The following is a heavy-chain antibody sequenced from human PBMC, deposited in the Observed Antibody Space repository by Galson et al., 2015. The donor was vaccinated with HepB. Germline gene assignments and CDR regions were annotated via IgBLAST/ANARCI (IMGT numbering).Heavy chain of an antibody. J-gene: IGHJ4*02. CDR1: GVTVSNNY. Sequence: SLRLSCAASGVTVSNNYMSWVRQAPGMGLEWVSVIYSDGSIYYIDSVKGRFTISRDNSKNTLYLQMSSLRAEDTAVYYCASGRGFWSGYSQDYWGQGTLVTVSS. V-gene: IGHV3-66*02. CDR3: ASGRGFWSGYSQDY. D-gene: IGHD3-3*01. CDR2: IYSDGSI.